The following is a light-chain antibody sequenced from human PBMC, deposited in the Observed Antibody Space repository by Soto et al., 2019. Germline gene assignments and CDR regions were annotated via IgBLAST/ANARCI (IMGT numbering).Light chain of an antibody. V-gene: IGKV3-15*01. CDR3: QQHNNWPRA. J-gene: IGKJ1*01. CDR2: GAS. Sequence: EIVMTQSPATLSVSPGERATLSCRASQSINNNLAWYQQKPGQAPRLLIYGASTRATGFPARFSGSGSGTEFTLTISSLQSEDFAVYYCQQHNNWPRAFGQGTKVEIK. CDR1: QSINNN.